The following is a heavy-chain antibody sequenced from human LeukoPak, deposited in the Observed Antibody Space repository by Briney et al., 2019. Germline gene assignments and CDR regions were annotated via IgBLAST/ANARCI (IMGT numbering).Heavy chain of an antibody. J-gene: IGHJ3*02. CDR3: ARSPGYSYAEGLAAFDI. CDR1: GGSISSGGYY. Sequence: PSETLSLTCTVSGGSISSGGYYWSWIRQHPGKGLEWIGCIYYSGSTYYNPSLKSRVTISVDTSKNQFSLKLSSVTAADTAVYYCARSPGYSYAEGLAAFDIWGQGTMVTVSS. V-gene: IGHV4-31*03. D-gene: IGHD5-18*01. CDR2: IYYSGST.